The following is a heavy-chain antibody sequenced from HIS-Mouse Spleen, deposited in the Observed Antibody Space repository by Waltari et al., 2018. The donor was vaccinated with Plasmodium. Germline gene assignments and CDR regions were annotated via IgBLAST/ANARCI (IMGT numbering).Heavy chain of an antibody. CDR3: ARGRWNHAFDI. CDR2: IGTAGDT. V-gene: IGHV3-13*01. D-gene: IGHD1-1*01. CDR1: GFTFSSYD. Sequence: EVQLVESGGGLVQPGGSLRLSCAASGFTFSSYDRNWVRQATGKGLEWVSAIGTAGDTYPGSVKGRFTISRENAKNSLYLQMNSLRAGDTAVYYCARGRWNHAFDIWGQGTMVTVSS. J-gene: IGHJ3*02.